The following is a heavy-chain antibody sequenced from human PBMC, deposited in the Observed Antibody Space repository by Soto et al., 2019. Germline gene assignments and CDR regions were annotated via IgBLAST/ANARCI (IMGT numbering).Heavy chain of an antibody. V-gene: IGHV1-8*02. CDR2: MNPGSGDT. CDR1: GCTFTNND. D-gene: IGHD5-18*01. CDR3: ARMESFGSLNWFDP. J-gene: IGHJ5*02. Sequence: ASVKVSCKASGCTFTNNDVSWVRQATGQGLEWMGWMNPGSGDTGYAQKFQGRVTMTRDISIATAYMELNSLTSEDTAIYYCARMESFGSLNWFDPWGQGTLVTVSS.